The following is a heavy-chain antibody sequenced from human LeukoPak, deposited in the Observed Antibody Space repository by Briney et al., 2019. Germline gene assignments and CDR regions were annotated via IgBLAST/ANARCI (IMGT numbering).Heavy chain of an antibody. CDR1: GFSFSSYA. V-gene: IGHV3-23*01. D-gene: IGHD3-16*01. Sequence: GGSLRLSCAASGFSFSSYAMSWVRQAPGKGLEWVSGISDSGGSTYYADSVKGRFTISRDNSKKQLFLQVDSLRVEDTAVYYCTKGKINHDGAFDAWGQGTRVTVSS. CDR3: TKGKINHDGAFDA. CDR2: ISDSGGST. J-gene: IGHJ3*01.